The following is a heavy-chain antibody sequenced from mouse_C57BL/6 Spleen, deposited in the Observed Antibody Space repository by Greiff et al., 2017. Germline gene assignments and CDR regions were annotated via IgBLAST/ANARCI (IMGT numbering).Heavy chain of an antibody. CDR2: IRKKANGYTT. V-gene: IGHV7-3*01. Sequence: EVMLVESGGGLVQPGGSLSLSCAASGFTFTDYYMSWVRQPPGQALEWLGFIRKKANGYTTENSASVKGRFTISRDNSQSILYLQMQALRAEDSATDYCARDIHYYGSSLYAMGYWGQGTSVTVSS. D-gene: IGHD1-1*01. J-gene: IGHJ4*01. CDR3: ARDIHYYGSSLYAMGY. CDR1: GFTFTDYY.